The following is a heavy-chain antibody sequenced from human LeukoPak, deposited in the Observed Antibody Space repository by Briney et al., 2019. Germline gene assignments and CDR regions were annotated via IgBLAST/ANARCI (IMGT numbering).Heavy chain of an antibody. CDR3: AREGGSDWYGFDI. CDR1: GFTFSNYE. J-gene: IGHJ3*02. V-gene: IGHV3-48*03. Sequence: GGSLRLSCTASGFTFSNYEMHWVRQAPGKGLEWVAYVSESGNIMHYVESVKGRFTMSRDNAKNSLYLQMNSLRAEDTAVYYCAREGGSDWYGFDIWGQGTMVTVSS. D-gene: IGHD6-19*01. CDR2: VSESGNIM.